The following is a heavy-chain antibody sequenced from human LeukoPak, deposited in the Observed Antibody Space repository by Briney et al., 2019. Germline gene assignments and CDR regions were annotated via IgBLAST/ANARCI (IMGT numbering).Heavy chain of an antibody. V-gene: IGHV3-20*04. Sequence: GGSLRLSCAASGFTFDDYGMSWVRQAPGKGLEWVSGINWNGCSTGYADSVKGRFPISRDNAKNSLYLQMNSLRAEDTALYYCARATHYYESSGYDYWGQGTLVTVSS. CDR2: INWNGCST. J-gene: IGHJ4*02. CDR1: GFTFDDYG. D-gene: IGHD3-22*01. CDR3: ARATHYYESSGYDY.